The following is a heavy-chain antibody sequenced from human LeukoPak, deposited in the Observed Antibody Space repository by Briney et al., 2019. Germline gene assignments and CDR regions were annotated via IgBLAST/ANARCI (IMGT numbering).Heavy chain of an antibody. Sequence: SETLSLTCAVYGGSFSGYYWSWIRQPPGKGLEWIGEINHSGSTNYNPSLKSRVTISVDTSKNQFSLKLSSVTAADTAVYYCARSWIQLWLSWFDPWGQGTLVTVSS. CDR1: GGSFSGYY. V-gene: IGHV4-34*01. CDR3: ARSWIQLWLSWFDP. J-gene: IGHJ5*02. D-gene: IGHD5-18*01. CDR2: INHSGST.